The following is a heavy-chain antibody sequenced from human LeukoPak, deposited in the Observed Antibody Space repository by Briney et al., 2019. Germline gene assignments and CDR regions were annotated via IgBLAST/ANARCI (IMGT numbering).Heavy chain of an antibody. CDR1: GYSFPSYW. CDR3: ARPDSSGWYQIDY. J-gene: IGHJ4*02. D-gene: IGHD6-19*01. CDR2: IYPGDSDT. V-gene: IGHV5-51*01. Sequence: GESLKISCKGSGYSFPSYWIGWVRQMPGKGLEWMGIIYPGDSDTRYSPSFQGQVTISAHKSISTAYLQWSSLKASDTAMHYCARPDSSGWYQIDYWGQGTLVTVSS.